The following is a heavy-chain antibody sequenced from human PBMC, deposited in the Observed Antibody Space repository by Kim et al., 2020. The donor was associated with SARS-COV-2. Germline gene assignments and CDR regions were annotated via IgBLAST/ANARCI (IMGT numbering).Heavy chain of an antibody. Sequence: SVKVSCKASGGTFSSYAISWVRQAPGQGLEWMGGIIPIFGTANYAQKFQGRVTITADESTSTAYMELSSLRSEDTAVYYCARDRRDKHWFDPWGQGTLVTVSS. V-gene: IGHV1-69*13. CDR1: GGTFSSYA. CDR3: ARDRRDKHWFDP. CDR2: IIPIFGTA. J-gene: IGHJ5*02.